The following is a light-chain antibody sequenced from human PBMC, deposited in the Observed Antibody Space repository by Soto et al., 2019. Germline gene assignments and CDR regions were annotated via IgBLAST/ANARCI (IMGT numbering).Light chain of an antibody. V-gene: IGKV1-5*03. CDR3: QQYNSYWT. J-gene: IGKJ1*01. CDR1: QSISTY. CDR2: KTS. Sequence: IQLTQYSSTLCASVGARVTITFRASQSISTYLAWYQQKPGKAPKLLIYKTSSLESGVPSRFSGSGSGTEFTLTISSLQPDDFATYYCQQYNSYWTFGQGTKVDIK.